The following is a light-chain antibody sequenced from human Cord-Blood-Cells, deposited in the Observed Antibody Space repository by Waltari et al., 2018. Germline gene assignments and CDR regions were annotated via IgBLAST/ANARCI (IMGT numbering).Light chain of an antibody. Sequence: QSALTQPAAVSGSPGQSLTISCPGTSSDVGGYNYVSWYQHHPGKAPKLRIYEVSNRPSGVSNRFSGSKSGNTASLTISGLQAEDEADYYCSSYTSSSTLVVFGGGTKLTVL. CDR2: EVS. CDR1: SSDVGGYNY. CDR3: SSYTSSSTLVV. J-gene: IGLJ2*01. V-gene: IGLV2-14*01.